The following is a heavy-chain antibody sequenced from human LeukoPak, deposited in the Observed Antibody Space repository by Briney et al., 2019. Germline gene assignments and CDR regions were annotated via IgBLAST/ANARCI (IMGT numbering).Heavy chain of an antibody. CDR3: ARDSEPGYSCGPACDY. J-gene: IGHJ4*02. CDR1: GFTFSDYY. Sequence: PGGSLRLSCVASGFTFSDYYMSWIRQAPGKGLECVAYISHTAGTIYYADSVKGRFTISRDNAKNSLYLQMNSLRAEDTAVYYCARDSEPGYSCGPACDYWGQGTLVTVSS. D-gene: IGHD5-12*01. CDR2: ISHTAGTI. V-gene: IGHV3-11*01.